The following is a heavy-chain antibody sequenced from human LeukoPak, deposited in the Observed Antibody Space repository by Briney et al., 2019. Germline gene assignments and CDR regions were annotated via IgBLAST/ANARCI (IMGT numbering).Heavy chain of an antibody. CDR2: MNPNSGNT. J-gene: IGHJ6*03. D-gene: IGHD6-13*01. CDR3: ARLRKSYSSSWYPQGYYYYYMDV. V-gene: IGHV1-8*01. CDR1: GYTFTSYD. Sequence: ASVKVSCKASGYTFTSYDINWVRQATGQGLEWMGWMNPNSGNTGYAQKFQGRVTMTRNTSISTAYMELSSLRSEDTAVYYCARLRKSYSSSWYPQGYYYYYMDVWGKGTTVTISS.